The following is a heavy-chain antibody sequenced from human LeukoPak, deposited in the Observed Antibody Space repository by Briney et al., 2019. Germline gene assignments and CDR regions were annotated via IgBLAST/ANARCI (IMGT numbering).Heavy chain of an antibody. V-gene: IGHV7-4-1*02. CDR1: GYTFTGYY. CDR2: INTNTGSP. Sequence: PLASVNVSCKASGYTFTGYYMHWVRQVPGQGLEWMGWINTNTGSPTYAQAFTGRFVFSLDTSVSTAYLQISSLKTEDTAVYYCACYDCGDYWGQGTLVTVSS. D-gene: IGHD2-2*01. CDR3: ACYDCGDY. J-gene: IGHJ4*02.